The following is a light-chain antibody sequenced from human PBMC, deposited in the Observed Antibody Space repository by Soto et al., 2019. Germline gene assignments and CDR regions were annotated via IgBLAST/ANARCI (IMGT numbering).Light chain of an antibody. V-gene: IGKV1-5*03. Sequence: DIQMTQSPSTLSASVGDRVTITCRASQSISSWLAWYQQKPGKAPNLLIYKASVLEIGVPSSISGSGYGTEFTLNISSLRRDDSATYYCRQYNSYSLPFGQGPKV. CDR1: QSISSW. CDR3: RQYNSYSLP. CDR2: KAS. J-gene: IGKJ1*01.